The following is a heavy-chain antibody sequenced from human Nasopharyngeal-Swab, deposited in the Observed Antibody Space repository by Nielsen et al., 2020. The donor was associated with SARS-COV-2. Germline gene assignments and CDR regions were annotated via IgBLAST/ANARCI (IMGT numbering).Heavy chain of an antibody. Sequence: VRQMPGKGLEWMGIIYPGDSDTRYSPSFQGQVTISADKSISTAYLQWSSLKASDTAMYYCATSSIAAPANWGQGTLVTVSS. V-gene: IGHV5-51*01. CDR2: IYPGDSDT. D-gene: IGHD6-6*01. J-gene: IGHJ4*02. CDR3: ATSSIAAPAN.